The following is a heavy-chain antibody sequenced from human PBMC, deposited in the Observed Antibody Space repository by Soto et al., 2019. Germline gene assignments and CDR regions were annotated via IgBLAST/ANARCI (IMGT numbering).Heavy chain of an antibody. CDR1: GYTFTNFG. Sequence: QVQLVQSGAEVKKPGASVKVSCKTSGYTFTNFGISWVRQAPGQGLEWMGWISAYNGNTNYAQKFQGSVTMTTDTSSTTTYIVLSSLRSDDTAVYFCARGGTLFDYWGQGTLVPVSS. J-gene: IGHJ4*02. CDR3: ARGGTLFDY. V-gene: IGHV1-18*01. D-gene: IGHD1-1*01. CDR2: ISAYNGNT.